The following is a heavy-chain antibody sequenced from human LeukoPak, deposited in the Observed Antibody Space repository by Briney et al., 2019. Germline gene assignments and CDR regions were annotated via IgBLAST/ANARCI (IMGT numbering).Heavy chain of an antibody. CDR3: AKAYWSTGANWFDP. Sequence: GGSLRLSCAASGFTFSSHWMHWVRQTPGKGLEWVSSISSSSSYIYYADSVKGRFTISRDNAKNSLYLQMNSLRAEDTAVYYCAKAYWSTGANWFDPWGQGTLVTVSS. J-gene: IGHJ5*02. D-gene: IGHD5/OR15-5a*01. CDR2: ISSSSSYI. V-gene: IGHV3-21*01. CDR1: GFTFSSHW.